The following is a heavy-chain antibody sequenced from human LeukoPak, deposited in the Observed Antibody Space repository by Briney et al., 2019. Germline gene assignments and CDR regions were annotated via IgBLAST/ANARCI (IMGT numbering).Heavy chain of an antibody. Sequence: GGSLRLSCAASGFTFSSYAMHWVRQAPGKGLEWVAVISYDGSNKYYADSVKGRFTISRDNSKNTLYLQMNSLRAEDTAVYYCAKVSGYAETFDYWGQGALVTVSS. D-gene: IGHD5-12*01. V-gene: IGHV3-30-3*01. CDR3: AKVSGYAETFDY. CDR1: GFTFSSYA. CDR2: ISYDGSNK. J-gene: IGHJ4*02.